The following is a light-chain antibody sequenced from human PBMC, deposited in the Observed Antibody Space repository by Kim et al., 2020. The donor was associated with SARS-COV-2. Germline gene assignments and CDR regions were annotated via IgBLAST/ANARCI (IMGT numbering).Light chain of an antibody. CDR3: QVSESSSDQVV. CDR2: HDS. Sequence: APGGAATITCGGNHIGSKSVHWYQQRPGQAPVVVIYHDSDRPSGIPDRVSGSNSGNTATLTISRVEVGDEADYYCQVSESSSDQVVFGGGTQLTVL. J-gene: IGLJ2*01. CDR1: HIGSKS. V-gene: IGLV3-21*01.